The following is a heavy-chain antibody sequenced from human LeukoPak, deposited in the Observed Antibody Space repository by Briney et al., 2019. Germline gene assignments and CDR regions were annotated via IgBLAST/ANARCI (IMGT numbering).Heavy chain of an antibody. Sequence: GESLKISCKGFGYSFTSYWIGWVRQMPGKGLEWMGIIYPGDSDTRYSPSFQGQVTISADKSISTAYLQWSSLKASDTAMYYCARQRGLYCSGDSCYIDYWGQGTLVTVSS. CDR3: ARQRGLYCSGDSCYIDY. V-gene: IGHV5-51*01. CDR2: IYPGDSDT. J-gene: IGHJ4*02. D-gene: IGHD2-15*01. CDR1: GYSFTSYW.